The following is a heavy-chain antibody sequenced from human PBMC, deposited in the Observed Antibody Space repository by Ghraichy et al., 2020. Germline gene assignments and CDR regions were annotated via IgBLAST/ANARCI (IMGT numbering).Heavy chain of an antibody. J-gene: IGHJ4*02. V-gene: IGHV4-59*01. D-gene: IGHD3-3*01. CDR3: ARESILTTFDY. Sequence: SETLSLTCTVSGGSFRSYYWSWIRQPPGKRLEWIGYIYYTGSTNYNPSLRSRVTISVGTSKNQFSLKMSSLTDADTAVYYCARESILTTFDYWGQGTLVTVSS. CDR2: IYYTGST. CDR1: GGSFRSYY.